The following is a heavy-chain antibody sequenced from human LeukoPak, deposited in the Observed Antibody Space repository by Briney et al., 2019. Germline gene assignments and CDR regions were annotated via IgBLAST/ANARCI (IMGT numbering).Heavy chain of an antibody. Sequence: PGGSLRLSCVASGFTFHNYAMTWVRQAPGKGLEWVSAISGSGGSTYYADSVKGRFTISRDNSKNTLYLQMNSLRAEDTAVYYCAKDGRPPGSRDYWGQGTLVTVSS. J-gene: IGHJ4*02. CDR2: ISGSGGST. D-gene: IGHD3-10*01. CDR1: GFTFHNYA. V-gene: IGHV3-23*01. CDR3: AKDGRPPGSRDY.